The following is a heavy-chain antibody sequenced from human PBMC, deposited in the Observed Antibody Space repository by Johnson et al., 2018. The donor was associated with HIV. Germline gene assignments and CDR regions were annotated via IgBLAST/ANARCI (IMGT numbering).Heavy chain of an antibody. D-gene: IGHD3-22*01. J-gene: IGHJ3*02. CDR2: ISGGRRGT. CDR3: AKRWGYDSRGDQFDI. CDR1: GFTFSSYG. Sequence: QVQLVESGGGVVQPGRSLRLSCAASGFTFSSYGMHWVRQAPGKGLQWVSTISGGRRGTYSADSVKGRYTISRDNSKNTLSLQMNSLSVEDTAIYYCAKRWGYDSRGDQFDIWGQGTMVTVSS. V-gene: IGHV3-NL1*01.